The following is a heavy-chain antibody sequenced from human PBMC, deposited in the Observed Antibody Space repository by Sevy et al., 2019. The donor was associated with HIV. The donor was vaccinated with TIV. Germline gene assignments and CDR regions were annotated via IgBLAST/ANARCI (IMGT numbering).Heavy chain of an antibody. J-gene: IGHJ6*02. CDR1: GGTFSSYA. V-gene: IGHV1-69*13. CDR2: IIPIFGTA. Sequence: ASVKVSCKASGGTFSSYAISWVRQAPGQGLEWMGGIIPIFGTANYAQKFQGRVTITADESTSTAYMELSSRRSEDTAVYYCAGGDIVVVPAAIDYYYYYGMDVWGQGTTVTVSS. CDR3: AGGDIVVVPAAIDYYYYYGMDV. D-gene: IGHD2-2*02.